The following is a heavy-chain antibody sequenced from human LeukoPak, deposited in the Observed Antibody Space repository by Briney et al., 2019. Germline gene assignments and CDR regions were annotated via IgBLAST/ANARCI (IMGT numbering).Heavy chain of an antibody. CDR1: GFTFSSYS. Sequence: GGSLRLSCAASGFTFSSYSMDWVRQAPGKGLEWVSSISSSSSYIYYADSVKGRFTISRDNAKNSLYLQMNSLRAEDTAVYYCARDGEFGGDDSSGYYYWGQGTLVTVSS. CDR3: ARDGEFGGDDSSGYYY. V-gene: IGHV3-21*01. D-gene: IGHD3-22*01. CDR2: ISSSSSYI. J-gene: IGHJ4*02.